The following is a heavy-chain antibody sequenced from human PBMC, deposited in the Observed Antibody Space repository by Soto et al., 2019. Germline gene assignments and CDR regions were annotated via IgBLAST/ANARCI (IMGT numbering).Heavy chain of an antibody. CDR1: GGSISSGDYY. V-gene: IGHV4-31*03. CDR2: IYYSGST. J-gene: IGHJ2*01. Sequence: QVQLQESGPGLVKPSQTLSLTCTVSGGSISSGDYYWSWIRQHPGKGLEWIGYIYYSGSTYYNPSLKGRGTISVDTSKNQFSLKLNSVPAADTAVYDCAREGLAYCGGDCYSTGGEGYFDLWGRGTLVTVSS. D-gene: IGHD2-21*02. CDR3: AREGLAYCGGDCYSTGGEGYFDL.